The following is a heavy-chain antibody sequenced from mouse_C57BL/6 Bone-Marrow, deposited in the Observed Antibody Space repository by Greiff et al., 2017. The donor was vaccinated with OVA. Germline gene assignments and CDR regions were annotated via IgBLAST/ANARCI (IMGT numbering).Heavy chain of an antibody. CDR2: INPSNGGT. V-gene: IGHV1-53*01. J-gene: IGHJ4*01. CDR1: GYTFTSYW. D-gene: IGHD2-4*01. Sequence: QVTLKECGTELVKPGASVKLSCKASGYTFTSYWMHWVKQRPGQGLEWIGNINPSNGGTNYNEKFKSKATLTVDKSSSTAYMQLSSLTSEDSAVYYCARERIYYDSLYAMDYWGQGTSVTVSS. CDR3: ARERIYYDSLYAMDY.